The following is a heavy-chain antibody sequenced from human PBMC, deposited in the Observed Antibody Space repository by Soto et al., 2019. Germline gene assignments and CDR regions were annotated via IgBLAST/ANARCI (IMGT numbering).Heavy chain of an antibody. CDR2: INHSGST. V-gene: IGHV4-39*07. J-gene: IGHJ6*02. Sequence: TSETLSLTCTVSGGSASSGSYYWSWIRQPPGKGLEWIGEINHSGSTNYNPSLKSRVTISVDTSKNQFSLKLSSVTAADTAVYYCARGPGPPPYYYYGMDVWGQGTTVTVSS. CDR1: GGSASSGSYY. CDR3: ARGPGPPPYYYYGMDV.